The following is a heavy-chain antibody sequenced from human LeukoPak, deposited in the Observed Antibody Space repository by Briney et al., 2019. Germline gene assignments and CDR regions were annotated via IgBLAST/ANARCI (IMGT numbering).Heavy chain of an antibody. CDR3: ARGRWGFTYYFDY. J-gene: IGHJ4*02. CDR2: IYYSGST. CDR1: GVSISSYY. Sequence: PSETLSLTCTASGVSISSYYWSWIRQPPGKGLEWIGYIYYSGSTNYNPSLKSRVTISVDTSKNQFSLKLSSVTAADTAVYYCARGRWGFTYYFDYWGQGTLVTVSS. D-gene: IGHD3-16*01. V-gene: IGHV4-59*01.